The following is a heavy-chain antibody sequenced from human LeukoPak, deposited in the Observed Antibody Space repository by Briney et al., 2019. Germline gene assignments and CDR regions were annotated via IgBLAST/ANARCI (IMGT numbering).Heavy chain of an antibody. V-gene: IGHV3-21*01. Sequence: GVSLRLSCAASGFTFSSCGFNWVRQAPGKGLEWVSSIGPTGTDRYYADSVRGRFTISRDNAKNSMYLQMDSLRDEDTAVYYCATETIGRHYDYWGQGTLLTVSS. CDR2: IGPTGTDR. CDR3: ATETIGRHYDY. J-gene: IGHJ4*02. CDR1: GFTFSSCG. D-gene: IGHD1-14*01.